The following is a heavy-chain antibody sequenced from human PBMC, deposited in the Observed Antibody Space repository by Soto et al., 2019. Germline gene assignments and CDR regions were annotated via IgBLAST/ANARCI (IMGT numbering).Heavy chain of an antibody. CDR1: GFTFSSYW. CDR3: ARGNIVLMVYAPPPFDY. J-gene: IGHJ4*02. D-gene: IGHD2-8*01. Sequence: PGGSLRLSCAASGFTFSSYWMSWVRQAPGKGLEWVANIKQDGSEKYYVDSVKGRFTISRDNAKNSLYLQMNSLRAEDTAVYYCARGNIVLMVYAPPPFDYWGQGTLVTVSS. V-gene: IGHV3-7*04. CDR2: IKQDGSEK.